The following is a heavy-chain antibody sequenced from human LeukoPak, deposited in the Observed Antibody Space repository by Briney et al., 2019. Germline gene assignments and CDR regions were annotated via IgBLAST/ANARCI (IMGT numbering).Heavy chain of an antibody. CDR3: ARDWGGDFKVYYGMDV. CDR2: ISSSSSYI. V-gene: IGHV3-21*01. Sequence: GGSLRLSCAASGFTFSSYSMNWVRQAPGQGLEWVSSISSSSSYIYYADSAKGRFTISRDNAKNSLYLKMNSLRAEDTAVYYCARDWGGDFKVYYGMDVWGQGTTVTVSS. D-gene: IGHD3-3*01. CDR1: GFTFSSYS. J-gene: IGHJ6*02.